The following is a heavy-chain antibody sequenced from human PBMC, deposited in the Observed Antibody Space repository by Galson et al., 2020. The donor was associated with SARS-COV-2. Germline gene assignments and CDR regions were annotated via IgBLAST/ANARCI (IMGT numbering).Heavy chain of an antibody. CDR1: GYTLTELS. D-gene: IGHD6-13*01. J-gene: IGHJ5*02. CDR3: ATGPGIAAAGRGSWFDP. Sequence: ASVKVSCKVSGYTLTELSMHWVRQAPGKGLEWMGGFDPEDGETIYAQKFQGRVTMTEDTSTDTAYMELSSLRSEDTAVYYCATGPGIAAAGRGSWFDPWGQGTLVTVSS. CDR2: FDPEDGET. V-gene: IGHV1-24*01.